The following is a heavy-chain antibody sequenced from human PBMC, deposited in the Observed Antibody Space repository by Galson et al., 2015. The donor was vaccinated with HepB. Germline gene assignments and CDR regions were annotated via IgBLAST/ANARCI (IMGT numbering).Heavy chain of an antibody. J-gene: IGHJ2*01. Sequence: SVKVSCKASGGTFSSYAISWVRQAPGQGLEWMGRIIPILGIANYAQKFQGRVTITADKSTSTAYMELSSLRSEDTAVYYCAGDFMVRGATGSLWYFDLWGRGTLVTVSS. V-gene: IGHV1-69*04. D-gene: IGHD3-10*01. CDR3: AGDFMVRGATGSLWYFDL. CDR1: GGTFSSYA. CDR2: IIPILGIA.